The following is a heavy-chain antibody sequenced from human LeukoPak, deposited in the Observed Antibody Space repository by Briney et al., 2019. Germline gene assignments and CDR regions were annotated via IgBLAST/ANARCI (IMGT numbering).Heavy chain of an antibody. J-gene: IGHJ4*02. Sequence: GGSLRLSCAASGFTFSSYAMSWVRQAPGKGLEWVSAISGSGGSTYYADSVKGRFTISRDNSKNTLYLQMNSLRAEDTAVYYCAKSKGYSSSWYFDYWGQGTLVTVSP. D-gene: IGHD6-13*01. CDR2: ISGSGGST. CDR1: GFTFSSYA. CDR3: AKSKGYSSSWYFDY. V-gene: IGHV3-23*01.